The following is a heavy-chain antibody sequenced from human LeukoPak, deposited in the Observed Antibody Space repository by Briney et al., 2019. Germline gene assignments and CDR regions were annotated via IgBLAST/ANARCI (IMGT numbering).Heavy chain of an antibody. V-gene: IGHV4-39*01. Sequence: PSETLSLTCTVSGGSISSSSYYWGWIRQPPGKGLEWIGSIYYSGSTYYNPSLKSRVTISVDTSKNQFSLKLSSVTAADTAVYYCARQVGATRYYYYMDVWGKGTTVTISS. J-gene: IGHJ6*03. CDR3: ARQVGATRYYYYMDV. D-gene: IGHD1-26*01. CDR1: GGSISSSSYY. CDR2: IYYSGST.